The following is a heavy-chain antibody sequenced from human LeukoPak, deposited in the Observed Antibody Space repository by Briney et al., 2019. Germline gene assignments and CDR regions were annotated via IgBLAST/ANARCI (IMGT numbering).Heavy chain of an antibody. CDR3: ARALLHAFDI. CDR1: GGSVSSNIYY. CDR2: INHSGST. J-gene: IGHJ3*02. V-gene: IGHV4-39*07. Sequence: SETLSLTCTVSGGSVSSNIYYWNWIRQPPGKGLEWIGEINHSGSTNYNPSLKSRVTISVDTSKNQFSLKLSSVTAADTAVYYCARALLHAFDIWGQGTMVTVSS.